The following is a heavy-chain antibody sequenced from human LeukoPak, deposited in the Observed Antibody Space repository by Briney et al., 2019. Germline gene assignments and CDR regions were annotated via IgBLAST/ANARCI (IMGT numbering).Heavy chain of an antibody. V-gene: IGHV1-46*01. Sequence: ASVKVSCKAFGYTFTSYYMHWVRQAPGQGLEWMGIINPSGGSTSYAQKFQGRVTMTRDTSTSTVYMELSSLRSEDTAVYYCARDLGGYSYRSLGYFDYWGQGTLVTVSS. CDR3: ARDLGGYSYRSLGYFDY. D-gene: IGHD5-18*01. CDR1: GYTFTSYY. J-gene: IGHJ4*02. CDR2: INPSGGST.